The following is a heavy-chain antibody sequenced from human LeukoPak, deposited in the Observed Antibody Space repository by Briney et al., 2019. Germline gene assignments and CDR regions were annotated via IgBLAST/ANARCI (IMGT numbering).Heavy chain of an antibody. CDR2: IKQDGSEK. CDR1: GFSLSDYW. CDR3: VGGTGWLPLT. V-gene: IGHV3-7*01. J-gene: IGHJ5*01. D-gene: IGHD6-19*01. Sequence: GGSLRLSCAASGFSLSDYWMNWVRQTPGRGPEWLANIKQDGSEKNYVESVNGRFIISRDNAKNSGYLQMNSLRAEDTAVYYCVGGTGWLPLTWGQGTLVTVSS.